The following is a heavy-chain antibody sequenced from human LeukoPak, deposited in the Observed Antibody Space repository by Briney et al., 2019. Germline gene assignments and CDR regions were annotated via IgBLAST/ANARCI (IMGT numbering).Heavy chain of an antibody. D-gene: IGHD3-10*01. CDR3: AREAWYYGPGSRRGDAFDI. V-gene: IGHV1-46*01. CDR1: GYTFTSYY. Sequence: GASVKVSCKASGYTFTSYYMHWVRQAPGQGLEWMGIINPSGGSTSYAQKFQGRVTMTRDTSTSTVYMELSSLRSEDTAVYYCAREAWYYGPGSRRGDAFDIWGQGTMVTVSS. CDR2: INPSGGST. J-gene: IGHJ3*02.